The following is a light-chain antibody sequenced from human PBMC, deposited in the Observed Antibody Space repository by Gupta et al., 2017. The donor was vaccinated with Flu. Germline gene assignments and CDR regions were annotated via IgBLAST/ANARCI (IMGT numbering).Light chain of an antibody. J-gene: IGKJ1*01. CDR1: QTISTW. CDR3: QQYITYPWT. Sequence: DIKVTQSPSTLSASVGDRVTITCRATQTISTWLAWYQQKPGKAPNLLIYTASTLKTGVPSSFSGSGSGTEFTLTITTLQPDDLATYYCQQYITYPWTFGQGTKVEIK. CDR2: TAS. V-gene: IGKV1-5*03.